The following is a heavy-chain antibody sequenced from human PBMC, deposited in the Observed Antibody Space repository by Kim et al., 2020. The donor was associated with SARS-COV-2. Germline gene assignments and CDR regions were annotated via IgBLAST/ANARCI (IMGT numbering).Heavy chain of an antibody. CDR1: GYTFTSYY. V-gene: IGHV1-46*01. CDR2: INPSGGST. Sequence: ASVKVSCKASGYTFTSYYMHWVRQAPGQGLEWMGIINPSGGSTSYAQKFQGRVTMTRDTSTSTVYMELSSLRSEDTAVYYCARDPTITSAGTFEYYYYGTDVWGQGTTVPVPS. J-gene: IGHJ6*02. D-gene: IGHD6-13*01. CDR3: ARDPTITSAGTFEYYYYGTDV.